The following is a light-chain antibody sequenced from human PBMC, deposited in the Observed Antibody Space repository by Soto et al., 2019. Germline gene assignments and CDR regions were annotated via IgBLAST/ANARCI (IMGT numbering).Light chain of an antibody. Sequence: LTQPASVSGSTGRSITTSCTGTSSDVGSYNLVSWYQQHPGKAPNLMIYEDNKRPSGVSNRFSVSKSGYTASLTISGLQAEDEADYYCCSYARTSTYVFGSGTKVTVL. V-gene: IGLV2-23*01. J-gene: IGLJ1*01. CDR1: SSDVGSYNL. CDR3: CSYARTSTYV. CDR2: EDN.